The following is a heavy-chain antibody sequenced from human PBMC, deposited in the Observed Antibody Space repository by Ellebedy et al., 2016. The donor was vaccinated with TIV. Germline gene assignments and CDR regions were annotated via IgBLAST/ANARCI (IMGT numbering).Heavy chain of an antibody. D-gene: IGHD1-1*01. CDR1: GYTLTELS. CDR2: FDPEDGET. V-gene: IGHV1-24*01. J-gene: IGHJ6*02. CDR3: ARTNEPGPYYYYYGMDV. Sequence: AASVKVSCKVSGYTLTELSMHWVRQAPGKGLEWMGGFDPEDGETIYARKFQGRVTMTEDTSTDTAYMELSSLRSEDTAVYYCARTNEPGPYYYYYGMDVWGQGTTVTVSS.